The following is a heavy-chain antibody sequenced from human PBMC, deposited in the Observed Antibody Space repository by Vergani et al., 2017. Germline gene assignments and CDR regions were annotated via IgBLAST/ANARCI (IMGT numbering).Heavy chain of an antibody. CDR3: AKTHNFSSLYSSYNWFDP. J-gene: IGHJ5*02. Sequence: EVMLVQSGAEVKKPGESLKISCKYSESSFISNEIAWVRQMSGQGLQWMGNINPIDSKIAYSPSFQGQATMSVDKSITTAYLQWRSLKASDTATYYCAKTHNFSSLYSSYNWFDPWGQGTQVTVSS. CDR2: INPIDSKI. CDR1: ESSFISNE. D-gene: IGHD3-3*01. V-gene: IGHV5-51*03.